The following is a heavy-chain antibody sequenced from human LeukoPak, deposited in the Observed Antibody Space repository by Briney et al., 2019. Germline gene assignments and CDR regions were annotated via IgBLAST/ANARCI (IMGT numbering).Heavy chain of an antibody. CDR1: GFTVSSNY. V-gene: IGHV3-66*01. Sequence: GGSLRLSCAASGFTVSSNYMSWVRQAPGKGLEWVSILYSGSSTYYADSVKGRFTISRDTSRNTLYLQMNSLRAEDTAIYYCARATTYSSGWWYYFDYWGQGTLVTVSS. D-gene: IGHD6-19*01. J-gene: IGHJ4*02. CDR2: LYSGSST. CDR3: ARATTYSSGWWYYFDY.